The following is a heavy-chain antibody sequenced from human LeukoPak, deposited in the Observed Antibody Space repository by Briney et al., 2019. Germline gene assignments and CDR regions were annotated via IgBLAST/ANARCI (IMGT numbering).Heavy chain of an antibody. J-gene: IGHJ6*03. CDR3: ARVPLILWDMDV. CDR1: GGSISSSSYY. CDR2: IYYSGST. V-gene: IGHV4-39*07. D-gene: IGHD2-21*01. Sequence: SETLSLTCTVSGGSISSSSYYWGWIRQPPGKGLEWIGSIYYSGSTYYNPSLKSRVTISVDTSKNQFSLKLSSVTAADTAVYYCARVPLILWDMDVWGKGTTVTVSS.